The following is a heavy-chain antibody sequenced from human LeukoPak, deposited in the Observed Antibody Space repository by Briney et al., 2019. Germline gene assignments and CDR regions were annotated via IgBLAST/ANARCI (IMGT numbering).Heavy chain of an antibody. CDR2: IYTTGRT. D-gene: IGHD5-18*01. Sequence: SETLSLTCDVSGVSIRSYWWSWVRKPAGKGLEWIGRIYTTGRTNYSPSFQSRVTMSIDMSSNQFSLTPSSVTAADTAVYYCARSGYTISAYHSDFWGQGAPVTVSS. J-gene: IGHJ4*02. CDR3: ARSGYTISAYHSDF. V-gene: IGHV4-4*07. CDR1: GVSIRSYW.